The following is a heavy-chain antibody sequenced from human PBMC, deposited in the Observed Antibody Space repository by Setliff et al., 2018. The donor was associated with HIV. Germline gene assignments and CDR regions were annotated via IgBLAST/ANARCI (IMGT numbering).Heavy chain of an antibody. CDR2: IYYTGIP. D-gene: IGHD3-10*01. J-gene: IGHJ4*02. Sequence: SETLSLTCTVSGGSISSHYWSWIRQPPGKGLEWVGLIYYTGIPTYNPSLSSRVTISVDTSKNSFSLHLTSVTAADTAVYFCARARGPPLPVLDFWGPGTLVTVSS. CDR1: GGSISSHY. CDR3: ARARGPPLPVLDF. V-gene: IGHV4-59*11.